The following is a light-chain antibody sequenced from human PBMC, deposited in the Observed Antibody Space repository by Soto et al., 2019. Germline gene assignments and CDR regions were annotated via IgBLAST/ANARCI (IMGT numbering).Light chain of an antibody. CDR1: QGISSW. Sequence: DIQMTQSPSSLSASVGDRVTITCRGSQGISSWLAWYQQKPGKAPRLLIYKASSLASGVPSRFRGSGSGTEFSLTISSLQPDDFANYYCQQYKTFGQGTRVEIK. CDR3: QQYKT. CDR2: KAS. J-gene: IGKJ1*01. V-gene: IGKV1-5*03.